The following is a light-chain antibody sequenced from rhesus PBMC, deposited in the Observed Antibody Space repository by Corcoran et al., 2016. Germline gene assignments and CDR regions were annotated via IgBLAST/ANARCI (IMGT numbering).Light chain of an antibody. CDR1: QGISSW. V-gene: IGKV1-19*01. Sequence: DIQMTQSPSSLSASVGDKVTITCHASQGISSWLAWYQQTPGKPPKPLIYYASSLQSGVPSSFSGIGCGTNYTLTISSLQPGDVATYYCQQYDDLPWTFGQGTKVEIK. CDR3: QQYDDLPWT. J-gene: IGKJ1*01. CDR2: YAS.